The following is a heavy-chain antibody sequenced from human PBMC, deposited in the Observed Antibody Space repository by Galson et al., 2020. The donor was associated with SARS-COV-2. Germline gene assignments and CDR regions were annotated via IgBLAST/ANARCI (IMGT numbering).Heavy chain of an antibody. V-gene: IGHV4-59*01. CDR3: ARDQGYSPNAFDV. CDR1: GGSMSSYY. J-gene: IGHJ3*01. D-gene: IGHD4-4*01. CDR2: FYYSGST. Sequence: ETSETLSLTCTVSGGSMSSYYWSWIRQPPGKGLEWIGYFYYSGSTNYNPSLKSRVTISVDTYKNHFSLKLSSVTAADTAVYYCARDQGYSPNAFDVWGQGTMVTVSS.